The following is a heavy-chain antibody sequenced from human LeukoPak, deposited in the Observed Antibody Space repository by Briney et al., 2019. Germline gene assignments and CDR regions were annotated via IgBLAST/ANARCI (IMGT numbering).Heavy chain of an antibody. D-gene: IGHD3-16*02. CDR2: IYYTGST. V-gene: IGHV4-39*07. J-gene: IGHJ3*02. Sequence: SETLSLTCTVSGGSITTYYWGWIRQPPGKGLEWIASIYYTGSTYYNPSLKSRVTISVDTSKNQFSLKLSSVTAADTAVYYCAREMKTYRPDAFDIWGQGTMGTVSS. CDR1: GGSITTYY. CDR3: AREMKTYRPDAFDI.